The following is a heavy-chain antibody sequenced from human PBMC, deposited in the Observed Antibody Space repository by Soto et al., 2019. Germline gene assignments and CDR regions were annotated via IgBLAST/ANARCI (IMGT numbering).Heavy chain of an antibody. CDR1: GYKFTTFW. D-gene: IGHD2-15*01. CDR2: IDPTDSFT. Sequence: GESLKISCKASGYKFTTFWLNWVRQTPGKGLEWLGKIDPTDSFTNYSPPFEGHVTISVDRSISTAYLQWNSLQASDTAIYYCARPASGGSRDAFDVWGQGTTVTVSS. J-gene: IGHJ3*01. CDR3: ARPASGGSRDAFDV. V-gene: IGHV5-10-1*01.